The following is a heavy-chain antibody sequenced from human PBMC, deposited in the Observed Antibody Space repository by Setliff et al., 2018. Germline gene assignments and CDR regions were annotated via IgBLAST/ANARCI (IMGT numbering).Heavy chain of an antibody. CDR2: IYSSGNI. J-gene: IGHJ4*02. D-gene: IGHD3-10*01. V-gene: IGHV4-4*09. Sequence: PSETLSLTCTVSGASISSYYWSWIRQPPGEGLEWIGYIYSSGNIKYNPSLKSRVTISGDTSKNQFSLKVTSVTAADTAVYYCASRSGSWWNSRPFYSDYWGQGTLVTVSS. CDR1: GASISSYY. CDR3: ASRSGSWWNSRPFYSDY.